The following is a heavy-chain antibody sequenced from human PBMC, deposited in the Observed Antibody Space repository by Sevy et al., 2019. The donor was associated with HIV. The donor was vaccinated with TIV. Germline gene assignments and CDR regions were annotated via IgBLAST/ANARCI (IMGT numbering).Heavy chain of an antibody. CDR2: ISAYNGNT. V-gene: IGHV1-18*01. CDR3: ARDQWELHYYYYMDV. CDR1: GYTFTSYG. J-gene: IGHJ6*03. D-gene: IGHD1-26*01. Sequence: APVKVSCKASGYTFTSYGISWVRQAPGQGLEWMGWISAYNGNTNYAQKLQGRVTMTTDTSTSTAYMELRSLRSDDTAVYYCARDQWELHYYYYMDVWGKGTTVTVSS.